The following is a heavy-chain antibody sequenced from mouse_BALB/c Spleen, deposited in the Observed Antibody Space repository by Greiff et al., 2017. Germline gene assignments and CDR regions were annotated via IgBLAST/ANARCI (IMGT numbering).Heavy chain of an antibody. J-gene: IGHJ4*01. D-gene: IGHD3-1*01. CDR2: ISSGSSTI. CDR3: ARSGPYYYAMDY. Sequence: DVKLVESGGGLVQPGGSRKLSCAASGFTFSSFGMHWVRQAPEKGLEWVAYISSGSSTIYYADTVKGRFTISRDNPKNTLFLQMTSLRSEDTAMYYCARSGPYYYAMDYWGQGTSVTVSS. CDR1: GFTFSSFG. V-gene: IGHV5-17*02.